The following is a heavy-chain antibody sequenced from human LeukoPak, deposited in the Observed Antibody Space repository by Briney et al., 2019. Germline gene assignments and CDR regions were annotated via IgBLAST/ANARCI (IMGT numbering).Heavy chain of an antibody. CDR2: ISGSGGRT. CDR1: GFTFSSYA. V-gene: IGHV3-23*01. D-gene: IGHD5-12*01. CDR3: ARERWDLINGIYKKYGLDV. J-gene: IGHJ6*02. Sequence: GGSLRLSCAASGFTFSSYAMSWVRQAPGKGLEWVSAISGSGGRTYYPDSVKGRFTISRDNAKNSMCLQINSLRAEDTAVYYCARERWDLINGIYKKYGLDVWGQGTTVTVSS.